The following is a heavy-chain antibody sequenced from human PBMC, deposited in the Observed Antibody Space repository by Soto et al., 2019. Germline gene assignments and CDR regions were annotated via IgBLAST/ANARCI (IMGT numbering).Heavy chain of an antibody. CDR2: ISSNVGST. J-gene: IGHJ4*02. CDR1: GFTFNNYA. D-gene: IGHD1-1*01. V-gene: IGHV3-64D*06. Sequence: PGGSLRLSCSVSGFTFNNYAMHWVRQAPGKGLEYGSGISSNVGSTYYADSVKGRLTFSRDNSKNTLYLQMSSLRAEDTAVYYWAKPGGIRGGGYFHYWGQGTLVSVSS. CDR3: AKPGGIRGGGYFHY.